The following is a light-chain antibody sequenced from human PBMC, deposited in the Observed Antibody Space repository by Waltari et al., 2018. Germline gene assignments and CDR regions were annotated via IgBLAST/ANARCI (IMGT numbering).Light chain of an antibody. Sequence: QSVLTQPPSASGTPGQNVDISCSGDDSNIGRFGVRWYPQLPGTAPRLLIYENDLRPSWVPELFSGSRSCTSASLAITGLRSEDEGDYFFASWDDYIRGDVFGTGT. CDR2: END. J-gene: IGLJ1*01. V-gene: IGLV1-47*01. CDR1: DSNIGRFG. CDR3: ASWDDYIRGDV.